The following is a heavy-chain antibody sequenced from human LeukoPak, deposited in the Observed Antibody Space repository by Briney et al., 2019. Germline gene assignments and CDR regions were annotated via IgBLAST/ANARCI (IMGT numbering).Heavy chain of an antibody. CDR3: ARVAQYLVGASSTAFFEY. CDR2: ISTLGST. V-gene: IGHV4-4*07. CDR1: GGSINNYY. D-gene: IGHD1-26*01. J-gene: IGHJ4*02. Sequence: SETLSLTCYVSGGSINNYYWTWIRQPAGKGLEWIGHISTLGSTNYNPSLKSRVSMSVDTSNYHFSLKLSFVTAADTAIYYCARVAQYLVGASSTAFFEYWGQGTLVTVSS.